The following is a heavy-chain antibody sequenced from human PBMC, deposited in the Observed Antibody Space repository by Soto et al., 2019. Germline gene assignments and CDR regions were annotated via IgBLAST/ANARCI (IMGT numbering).Heavy chain of an antibody. CDR3: ARSIITGTTWFDP. V-gene: IGHV3-21*01. CDR2: ISSSSSYI. D-gene: IGHD1-20*01. CDR1: GFTFSSYS. J-gene: IGHJ5*02. Sequence: EVQLVESGGGLVKPGGSLRLSCAASGFTFSSYSMNWVRQAPGKGLEWVSSISSSSSYIYYADSVKGRFTISRDNAKNSLYLQMNSLRAEDTAVYYCARSIITGTTWFDPWGQGTLVTVSS.